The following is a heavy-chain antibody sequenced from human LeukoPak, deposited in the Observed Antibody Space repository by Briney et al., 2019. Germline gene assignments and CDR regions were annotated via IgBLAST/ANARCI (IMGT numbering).Heavy chain of an antibody. V-gene: IGHV3-30-3*01. J-gene: IGHJ4*02. CDR2: ISYDGSNK. CDR3: ARDISGSYPY. Sequence: GGSLKLSCAASGFTFSSYAMHWVRQAPGKGLEWVAVISYDGSNKYYADSVKGRFTISRDNSKNTLYLQMNGLRAEDTAVYYCARDISGSYPYWGQGTLVTVSS. CDR1: GFTFSSYA. D-gene: IGHD1-26*01.